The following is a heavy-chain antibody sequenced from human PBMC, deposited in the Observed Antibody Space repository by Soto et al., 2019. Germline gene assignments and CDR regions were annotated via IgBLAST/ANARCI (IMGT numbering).Heavy chain of an antibody. CDR3: ARYRGGPRGVAY. V-gene: IGHV3-33*01. CDR1: GFTFSSYG. CDR2: IWYDGSNK. Sequence: QVQLVESGGGVVQPGRSLRLSCAASGFTFSSYGMHWVRQAPGKGLEWVAVIWYDGSNKYYADSVKGRFTISRDNSKNALYLKMNSLRAEDTAVYCCARYRGGPRGVAYWGQGTLVTVSS. J-gene: IGHJ4*02. D-gene: IGHD3-10*01.